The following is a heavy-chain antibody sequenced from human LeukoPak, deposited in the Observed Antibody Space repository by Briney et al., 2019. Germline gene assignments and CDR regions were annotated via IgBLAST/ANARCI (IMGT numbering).Heavy chain of an antibody. CDR1: GYTFTSYG. J-gene: IGHJ4*02. V-gene: IGHV1-18*01. D-gene: IGHD3-10*01. Sequence: ASVKVSCKASGYTFTSYGISWVRQAPGQGLEWMGWISAYNGNTNYAQKLQGRVTMTTDTSTSTAYMELRSLRSDDTAVYYCARSGLSRSYYTGLGYWGQGTLVTVSS. CDR3: ARSGLSRSYYTGLGY. CDR2: ISAYNGNT.